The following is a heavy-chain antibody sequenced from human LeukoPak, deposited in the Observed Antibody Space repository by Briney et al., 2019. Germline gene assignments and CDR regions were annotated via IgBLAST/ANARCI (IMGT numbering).Heavy chain of an antibody. CDR3: ARGPHLRYFDWLTNSIRYYYGMDV. Sequence: PGGSLRLSCAASGFTFSSYAMHWVRQAPGKGLEWVAVISYDGSNKYYADSVKGRFTISRDNSKNTLYLQMNSLRAEDTAVYYCARGPHLRYFDWLTNSIRYYYGMDVWGQGTTATVSS. J-gene: IGHJ6*02. V-gene: IGHV3-30*14. D-gene: IGHD3-9*01. CDR1: GFTFSSYA. CDR2: ISYDGSNK.